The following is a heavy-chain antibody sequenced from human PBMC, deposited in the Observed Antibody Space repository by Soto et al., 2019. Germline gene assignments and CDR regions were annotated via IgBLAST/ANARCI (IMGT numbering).Heavy chain of an antibody. J-gene: IGHJ5*02. D-gene: IGHD1-1*01. Sequence: PGGSLRLSCVTSGFTFDDYAITWLRQAPWKGLEWVCSISSSGNDTRCAGSVKGRFTISRDNSQSKVYLQMNSLRDEDTAVYYCSKDPWNNWTGLFDPWCQGILLTVSS. CDR2: ISSSGNDT. CDR3: SKDPWNNWTGLFDP. CDR1: GFTFDDYA. V-gene: IGHV3-23*01.